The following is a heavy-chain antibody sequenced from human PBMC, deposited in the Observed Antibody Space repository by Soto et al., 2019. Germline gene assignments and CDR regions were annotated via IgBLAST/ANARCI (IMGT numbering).Heavy chain of an antibody. J-gene: IGHJ4*02. CDR2: INGCNGNT. CDR1: GYTFTSYA. D-gene: IGHD3-9*01. CDR3: ARGRYFDWLFLFDY. Sequence: QVQLVQSGAEVKKPGASVKVSCKASGYTFTSYAMHWVRKAPGQRLEWMGWINGCNGNTKYSQKFQGRVTMTRDTSASTAYIELSSLRSEDTAVYYCARGRYFDWLFLFDYWGQGTVVTVSS. V-gene: IGHV1-3*01.